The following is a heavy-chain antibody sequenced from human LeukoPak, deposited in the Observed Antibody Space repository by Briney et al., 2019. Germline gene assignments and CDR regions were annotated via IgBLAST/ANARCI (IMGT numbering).Heavy chain of an antibody. D-gene: IGHD2-15*01. V-gene: IGHV4-59*01. J-gene: IGHJ4*02. CDR3: ARAQFLRYCNGGSCYYFDY. CDR2: IYYSGST. CDR1: GGSISSYY. Sequence: SETLSLTCTVSGGSISSYYWSWIRQPPGTGLEWIGYIYYSGSTNYNPSLKSRVTISVDTSKNQFSLKLSSVTAADTAVYYCARAQFLRYCNGGSCYYFDYWGQGTLVTVSS.